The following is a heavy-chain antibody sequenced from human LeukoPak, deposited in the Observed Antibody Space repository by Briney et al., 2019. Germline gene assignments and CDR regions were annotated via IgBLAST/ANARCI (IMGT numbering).Heavy chain of an antibody. CDR1: GGSISSYY. V-gene: IGHV4-59*08. J-gene: IGHJ4*02. CDR2: ISDIGSI. CDR3: AGHHPRNTVDF. Sequence: KTSETLSLTCTVSGGSISSYYWNWIRQPPGKGLEWIAYISDIGSINYNPSLKSRVTISLDTSKNQFSLKLSSVTAADTAVYYCAGHHPRNTVDFWGQGTLATVSS. D-gene: IGHD2/OR15-2a*01.